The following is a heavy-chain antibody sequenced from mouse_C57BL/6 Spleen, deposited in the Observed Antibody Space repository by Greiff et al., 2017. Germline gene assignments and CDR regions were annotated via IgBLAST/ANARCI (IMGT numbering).Heavy chain of an antibody. CDR3: VRDEYDEGFAY. J-gene: IGHJ3*01. CDR1: GYSITSGYY. CDR2: ISYDGSN. D-gene: IGHD2-4*01. V-gene: IGHV3-6*01. Sequence: EVKLQESGPGLVKPSQSLSLTCSVTGYSITSGYYWNWIRQFPGNKLEWMGYISYDGSNNYNPSLKNRISITRDTSKNQFFLKLNSVTTVDTATYYSVRDEYDEGFAYRGQETLVTVSA.